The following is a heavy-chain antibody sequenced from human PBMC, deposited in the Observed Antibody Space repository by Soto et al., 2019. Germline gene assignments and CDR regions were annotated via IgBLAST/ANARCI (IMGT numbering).Heavy chain of an antibody. CDR2: ISYDGSDK. D-gene: IGHD3-22*01. CDR3: ARRAYHSYYAIDV. V-gene: IGHV3-30*09. CDR1: GFTYSDFA. Sequence: QVQLVESGGGVVQPGRSLRLSCAASGFTYSDFALHWVRQAPGKGLEWVAFISYDGSDKYYTDSVKGRFAISRDNSKDTLYLQMNSLRPEDTAVYYCARRAYHSYYAIDVWGQGTTVTVSS. J-gene: IGHJ6*02.